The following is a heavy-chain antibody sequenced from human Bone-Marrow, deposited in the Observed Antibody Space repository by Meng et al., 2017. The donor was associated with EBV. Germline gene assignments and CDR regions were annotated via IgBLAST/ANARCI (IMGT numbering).Heavy chain of an antibody. CDR1: GGSFSGYY. CDR3: ARPPTGRGSYLDY. J-gene: IGHJ4*02. Sequence: LQKWGAGLLRPQETLSLTGAGDGGSFSGYYWSWIRQPPGKGLEWIGEINHSGSTNYNPSLKSRVTISVDTSKNQFSLKLSSVTAADTAVYYCARPPTGRGSYLDYWGQGTLVTVSS. V-gene: IGHV4-34*01. CDR2: INHSGST. D-gene: IGHD3-16*01.